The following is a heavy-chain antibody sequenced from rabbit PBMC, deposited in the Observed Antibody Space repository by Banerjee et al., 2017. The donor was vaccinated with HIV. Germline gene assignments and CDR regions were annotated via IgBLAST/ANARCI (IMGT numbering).Heavy chain of an antibody. CDR1: GFDFSIGYY. V-gene: IGHV1S45*01. CDR2: IYTDTYNT. J-gene: IGHJ4*01. Sequence: QEQLEESGGGLVKPEGSLTLTCTASGFDFSIGYYMCWVRQAPGEGLEWIGCIYTDTYNTWYANWAKGRFTISKSSSTTVTLQMTSLTVADTATYFCARDGDEDYGDWGLRGPGTLVTVS. CDR3: ARDGDEDYGDWGL. D-gene: IGHD2-1*01.